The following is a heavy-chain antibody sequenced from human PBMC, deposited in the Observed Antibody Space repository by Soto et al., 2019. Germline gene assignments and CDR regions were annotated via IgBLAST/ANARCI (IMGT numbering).Heavy chain of an antibody. CDR3: ASPEAYGSGSYYFDS. V-gene: IGHV1-46*01. CDR2: VYVTGTGT. J-gene: IGHJ4*02. CDR1: GYPFTTYH. Sequence: DSVKVSCKASGYPFTTYHLHWVRQAPGQGLEWMGIVYVTGTGTRSAQKFQGRLTMTRDRSTSTVYMELSSLRSEDTAVYYCASPEAYGSGSYYFDSWGQGPLVTVSS. D-gene: IGHD3-10*01.